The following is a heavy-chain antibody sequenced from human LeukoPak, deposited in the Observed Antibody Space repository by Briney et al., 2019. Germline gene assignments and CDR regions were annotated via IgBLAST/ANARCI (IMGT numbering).Heavy chain of an antibody. V-gene: IGHV3-21*01. Sequence: PGVSLTLSCAASGFTFNSYSMNWLPHAPGKGLECVSSISSSNSYIYYADSVKGRFTISRDNAKNSLYLKMNSLRAEDTAVYYCATVRSIDYWGQGTLVTVSS. CDR1: GFTFNSYS. J-gene: IGHJ4*02. CDR2: ISSSNSYI. CDR3: ATVRSIDY.